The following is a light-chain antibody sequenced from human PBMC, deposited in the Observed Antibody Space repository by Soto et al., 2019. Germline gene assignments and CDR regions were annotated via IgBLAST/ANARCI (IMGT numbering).Light chain of an antibody. CDR1: QSISTW. Sequence: DIQMTQSPSTLSASVGDRVTITCRASQSISTWLAWYQQKPGKAPKLLIYKASSLESGVPSRFSRSGSGTECTLTINNLQPDDFATYYCQQYNTYPLTFGGGTTVEIK. J-gene: IGKJ4*01. CDR2: KAS. CDR3: QQYNTYPLT. V-gene: IGKV1-5*03.